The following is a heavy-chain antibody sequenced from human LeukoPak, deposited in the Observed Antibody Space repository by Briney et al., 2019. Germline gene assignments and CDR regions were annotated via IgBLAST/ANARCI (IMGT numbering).Heavy chain of an antibody. J-gene: IGHJ5*02. CDR3: ARGQQLGYCSSTSCRNWFDP. CDR2: INPNSGGT. D-gene: IGHD2-2*01. V-gene: IGHV1-2*02. Sequence: ASVKVSCKASGYTFTGYYMHWVRQAPGQGLEWMGWINPNSGGTNYAQKFQGRVTMTRDTSISTAYMELSRLRSDDTAVYYCARGQQLGYCSSTSCRNWFDPWGQGTLVTVSP. CDR1: GYTFTGYY.